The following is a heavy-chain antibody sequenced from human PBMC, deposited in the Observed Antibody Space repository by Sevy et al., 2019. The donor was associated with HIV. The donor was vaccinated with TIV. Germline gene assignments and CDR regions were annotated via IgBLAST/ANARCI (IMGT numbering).Heavy chain of an antibody. J-gene: IGHJ4*02. V-gene: IGHV3-48*01. Sequence: QLGGSLRLSCAASGFTFSNFNMQWVRQAPGKGLEWISSIDSSTAKHYVGSVKGRFTITRDNAKKSVFLQMNSLRAEDTAAYYCAREDCSSGGCLGFDYWGQGTLVTVSS. CDR1: GFTFSNFN. D-gene: IGHD2-15*01. CDR3: AREDCSSGGCLGFDY. CDR2: IDSSTAK.